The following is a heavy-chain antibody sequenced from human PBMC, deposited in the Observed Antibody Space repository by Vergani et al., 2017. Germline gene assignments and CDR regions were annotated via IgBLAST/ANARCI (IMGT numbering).Heavy chain of an antibody. J-gene: IGHJ6*03. V-gene: IGHV4-61*02. CDR1: GGSISSGSYY. CDR2: IYTSGST. Sequence: QVQLQESGPGLVKPSQTLSLTCTVFGGSISSGSYYWSLIRQPAGKGLEWIVRIYTSGSTNYNPSLKSRVTISVDTSKNQFSLKLGSVTAADTAVYYCARVPYYYCYMDVWGKGTTVTVSS. CDR3: ARVPYYYCYMDV.